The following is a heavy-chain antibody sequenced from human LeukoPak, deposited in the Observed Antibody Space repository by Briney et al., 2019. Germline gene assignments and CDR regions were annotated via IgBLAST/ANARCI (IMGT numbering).Heavy chain of an antibody. V-gene: IGHV3-7*01. D-gene: IGHD5-18*01. J-gene: IGHJ4*02. Sequence: GGSLRLSCAASGFTFSSHGMHWVRQAPGKGLEWVANIKQDGSEKYYVDSVKGRFTISRDNAKNSLYLQMNSLRAEDTAVYYCARAQGGYSYGFDYWGQGTLVAVSS. CDR1: GFTFSSHG. CDR3: ARAQGGYSYGFDY. CDR2: IKQDGSEK.